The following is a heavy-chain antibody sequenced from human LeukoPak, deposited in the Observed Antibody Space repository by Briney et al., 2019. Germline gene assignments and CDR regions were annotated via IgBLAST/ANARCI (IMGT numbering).Heavy chain of an antibody. D-gene: IGHD2-2*01. CDR3: ARVGWVVVPAAMLFPPSWFDP. CDR2: IYYSGST. V-gene: IGHV4-30-4*01. CDR1: GGSISSGDYY. Sequence: PSETLSLTCTVSGGSISSGDYYWSWIRQPPGTGLEWIGYIYYSGSTYYNPSLKSRVTISVDTSKNQFSLKLSSVTAADTAVYYCARVGWVVVPAAMLFPPSWFDPWGQGTLVTVSS. J-gene: IGHJ5*02.